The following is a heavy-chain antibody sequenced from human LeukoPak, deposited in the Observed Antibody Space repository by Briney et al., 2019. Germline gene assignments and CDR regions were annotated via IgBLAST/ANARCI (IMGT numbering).Heavy chain of an antibody. CDR1: GFIVSSNY. CDR3: AKALYYDSSPRDAFDI. CDR2: IYSGGST. V-gene: IGHV3-53*01. J-gene: IGHJ3*02. D-gene: IGHD3-22*01. Sequence: GGSLRLSCAASGFIVSSNYMSWVRQAPGKGLEWVSVIYSGGSTYYADSVKGRFTISRDNSKNTLYLQMNSLRAEDTAVYYCAKALYYDSSPRDAFDIWGQGTMVTVSS.